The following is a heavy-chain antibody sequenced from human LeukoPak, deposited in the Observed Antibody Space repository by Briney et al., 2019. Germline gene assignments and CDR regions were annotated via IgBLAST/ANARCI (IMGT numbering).Heavy chain of an antibody. CDR1: GGIFSRST. CDR2: ITPILDTP. CDR3: ATAKLPYSDDWDGFDS. J-gene: IGHJ4*02. Sequence: SVKVSCKASGGIFSRSTVSWVRQAPGQGLEWMGGITPILDTPNFAQKFQGRVTITTDESMTTVHMELSSLTSEGTALFYCATAKLPYSDDWDGFDSWGQGTLVTVSS. D-gene: IGHD2-2*02. V-gene: IGHV1-69*16.